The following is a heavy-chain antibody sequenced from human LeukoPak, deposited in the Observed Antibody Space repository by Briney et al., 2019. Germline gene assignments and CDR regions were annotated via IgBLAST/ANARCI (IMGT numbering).Heavy chain of an antibody. CDR2: IYPSGST. Sequence: SETLSLTCTVSGGSINSYFWSWIRQPAGRGLEYIGRIYPSGSTNYNPSLKSRVTMSVDTSKNQFSLKLTSVTAADTAVYYCARGYGTTADLIHLWGRGTLVTVSS. V-gene: IGHV4-4*07. D-gene: IGHD1-7*01. CDR3: ARGYGTTADLIHL. J-gene: IGHJ5*02. CDR1: GGSINSYF.